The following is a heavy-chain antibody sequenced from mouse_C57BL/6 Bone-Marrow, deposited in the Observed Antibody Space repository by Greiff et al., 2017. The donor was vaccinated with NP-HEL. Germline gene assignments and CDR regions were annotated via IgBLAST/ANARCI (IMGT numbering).Heavy chain of an antibody. D-gene: IGHD2-2*01. CDR1: GYTFTRYW. CDR3: ARRGWLPLYAMDY. Sequence: QVQLQQPGAELVKPGASVKLSCKASGYTFTRYWMHWVKQRPGQGLEWIGMIHPNSGSTNYNEKVQSKATLTVDKSSSTAYMQLSSLTSEDSAVYYCARRGWLPLYAMDYWGQGTSVTVSS. J-gene: IGHJ4*01. V-gene: IGHV1-64*01. CDR2: IHPNSGST.